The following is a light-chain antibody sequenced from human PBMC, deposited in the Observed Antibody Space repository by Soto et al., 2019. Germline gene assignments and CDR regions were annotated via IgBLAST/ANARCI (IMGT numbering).Light chain of an antibody. Sequence: EIVLTQSPATLSFSPGERATLSCRATQSVSSYLAWYQQKPGQAPRLLIYDASNRATGIPARFSGSVSGTDFTLPISSLEPEDFAVYYGQQRSNWPLTFGGGTKVEIK. V-gene: IGKV3-11*01. CDR2: DAS. CDR3: QQRSNWPLT. J-gene: IGKJ4*01. CDR1: QSVSSY.